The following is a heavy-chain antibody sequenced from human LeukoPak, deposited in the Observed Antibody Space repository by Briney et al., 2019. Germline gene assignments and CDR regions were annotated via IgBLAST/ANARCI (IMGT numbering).Heavy chain of an antibody. CDR2: IYYSGST. V-gene: IGHV4-59*01. CDR1: GGSISSYY. J-gene: IGHJ3*02. CDR3: ATSSTSLGAFDI. Sequence: SETLSFTCTVSGGSISSYYWSWIRQPPGKGLEWIGYIYYSGSTNYNPSLKSRVTISVDTSKNQFSLKLSSVTAADTAVYYCATSSTSLGAFDIWGQGTMVTVSS. D-gene: IGHD2-2*01.